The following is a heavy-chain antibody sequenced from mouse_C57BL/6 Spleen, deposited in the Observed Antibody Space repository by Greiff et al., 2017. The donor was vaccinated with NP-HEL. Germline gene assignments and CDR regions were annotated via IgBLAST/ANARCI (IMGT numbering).Heavy chain of an antibody. D-gene: IGHD1-1*01. J-gene: IGHJ1*03. CDR2: ISYDGSN. CDR1: GYSITSGYY. Sequence: DVQLQESGPGLVKPSQSLSLTCSVTGYSITSGYYWNWIRQFPGNKLEWMGYISYDGSNNYNPSLKNRISITRDTPKNQFFLKLKSVTTEDTATYYCARYITTVVVNWYFDVWGTGTTVTVSS. CDR3: ARYITTVVVNWYFDV. V-gene: IGHV3-6*01.